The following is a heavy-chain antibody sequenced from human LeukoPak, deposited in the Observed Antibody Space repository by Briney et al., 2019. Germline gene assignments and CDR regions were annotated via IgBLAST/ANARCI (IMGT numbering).Heavy chain of an antibody. CDR2: ITYSGST. CDR1: GGSISSSTYY. CDR3: ARVVRPGGFDY. J-gene: IGHJ4*02. V-gene: IGHV4-39*01. Sequence: SETLSLTCTVSGGSISSSTYYWAWIRQSPGKGLEWIGSITYSGSTYYNPSLESRVTISVDTSKNQFSLRLISVTAVDTAVYYCARVVRPGGFDYWGQGTLVTVSS. D-gene: IGHD3-10*01.